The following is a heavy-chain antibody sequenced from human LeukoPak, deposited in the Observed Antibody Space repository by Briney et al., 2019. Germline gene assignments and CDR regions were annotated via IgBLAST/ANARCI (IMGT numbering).Heavy chain of an antibody. CDR1: GFTFNNAW. CDR3: TTESWGSTS. Sequence: PGGSLRLSCAASGFTFNNAWMNWVRQAPVKGLEWVGRIKSNIDGGTTEYAAPVKGRFTISRDDSKNTLYLQMNNLKSEDTALYYCTTESWGSTSWGQGTRVTVSS. J-gene: IGHJ5*02. V-gene: IGHV3-15*07. CDR2: IKSNIDGGTT. D-gene: IGHD3-16*01.